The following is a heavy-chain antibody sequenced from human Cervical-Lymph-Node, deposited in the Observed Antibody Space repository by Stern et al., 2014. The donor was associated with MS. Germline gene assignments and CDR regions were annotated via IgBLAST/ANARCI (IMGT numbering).Heavy chain of an antibody. CDR3: ARDTSSPERSDW. J-gene: IGHJ4*02. D-gene: IGHD1-1*01. V-gene: IGHV3-53*01. CDR2: ITNGGST. Sequence: EVQLVESEGGVIQPGGSLRLSCTASGFTVSRDYMTWVRQAPGKGLEWVSLITNGGSTFYTDSVKGRFTITRDDSKNTVYLHMTSLRAEDTAMYYCARDTSSPERSDWWGQGTLVTVSS. CDR1: GFTVSRDY.